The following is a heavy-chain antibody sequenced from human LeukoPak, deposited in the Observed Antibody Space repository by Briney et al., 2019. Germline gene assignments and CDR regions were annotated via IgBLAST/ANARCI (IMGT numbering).Heavy chain of an antibody. CDR2: ISGSSYT. CDR1: GFRFSDSY. V-gene: IGHV3-11*03. CDR3: AHTPGGVGVTF. D-gene: IGHD1-26*01. J-gene: IGHJ4*02. Sequence: GGSLRLSCAASGFRFSDSYMSWIRQAPGKGLEWLSYISGSSYTKYADSVQGRFTISRDNGRESVYLQMNSLSGEDTAVYYCAHTPGGVGVTFWGQGTLVTVSS.